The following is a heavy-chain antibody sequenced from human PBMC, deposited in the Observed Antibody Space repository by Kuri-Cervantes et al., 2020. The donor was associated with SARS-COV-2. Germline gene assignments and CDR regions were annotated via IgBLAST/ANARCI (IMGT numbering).Heavy chain of an antibody. Sequence: ASVKVSCKASGYTFTSYDINWVRQATGQGLEWMGWMNPNSGNTGYAQKFQGRVTITRNTSISTAYMELSSLRYEDTAVYYCARERDYCGSGYIWGQGTTVTVSS. CDR3: ARERDYCGSGYI. V-gene: IGHV1-8*03. D-gene: IGHD3-10*01. CDR1: GYTFTSYD. J-gene: IGHJ3*02. CDR2: MNPNSGNT.